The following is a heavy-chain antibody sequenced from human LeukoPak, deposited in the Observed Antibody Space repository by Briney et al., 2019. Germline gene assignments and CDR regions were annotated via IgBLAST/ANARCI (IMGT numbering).Heavy chain of an antibody. CDR1: GGTFSSYA. D-gene: IGHD2-15*01. V-gene: IGHV1-69*13. CDR3: ARTARYCSAGSCYSTFDY. J-gene: IGHJ4*01. CDR2: IIPIFGTV. Sequence: SVKVSYKASGGTFSSYAISWVRQAPGQGLEWMGGIIPIFGTVNYAQKFQGRVTITADESTSTAYMELSSLRSEDTAVYYCARTARYCSAGSCYSTFDYWGQGTLVSVSS.